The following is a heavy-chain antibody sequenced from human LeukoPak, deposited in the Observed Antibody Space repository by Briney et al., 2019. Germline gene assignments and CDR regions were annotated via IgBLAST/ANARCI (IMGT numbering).Heavy chain of an antibody. V-gene: IGHV4-39*01. Sequence: SETLSLTCAVYGGSFSGYYWGWIRQPPGKGLEWIGSIYYSGSTYYNPSLKSRVTISVDTSKNQFSLKLSSVTAADTAVYYCARHPILLWFGEYNYYYYYMDVWGKGTTVTISS. CDR2: IYYSGST. CDR1: GGSFSGYY. D-gene: IGHD3-10*01. J-gene: IGHJ6*03. CDR3: ARHPILLWFGEYNYYYYYMDV.